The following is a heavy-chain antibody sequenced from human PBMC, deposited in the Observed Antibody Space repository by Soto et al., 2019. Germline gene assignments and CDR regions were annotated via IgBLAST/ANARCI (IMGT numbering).Heavy chain of an antibody. J-gene: IGHJ6*02. CDR2: IYHSGST. Sequence: QLQLQESGSGLVKPSQTLSLTCAVSGGSISSGGYSWSWIRQPPGKGLEWIGYIYHSGSTYYNPSLKRRVTISVDRSKNQFSLKLSSVTAADTAVYYCARGGGGQWPSQFYYYYGMDVWGQGTTVTVSS. CDR3: ARGGGGQWPSQFYYYYGMDV. V-gene: IGHV4-30-2*01. CDR1: GGSISSGGYS. D-gene: IGHD6-19*01.